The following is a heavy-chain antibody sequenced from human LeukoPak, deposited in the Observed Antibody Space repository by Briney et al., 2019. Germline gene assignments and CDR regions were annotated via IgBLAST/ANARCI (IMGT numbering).Heavy chain of an antibody. CDR2: INAGNGNT. CDR1: GYTFTSYA. Sequence: ASVKVSCKASGYTFTSYAMHWVRQAPGQRLEWMGWINAGNGNTKYSQKFQGRVTITRDTSASTAYMELRSLRSDDTAVYYCARYRVDFWSGYAFDIWGQGTMVTVSS. D-gene: IGHD3-3*01. J-gene: IGHJ3*02. V-gene: IGHV1-3*01. CDR3: ARYRVDFWSGYAFDI.